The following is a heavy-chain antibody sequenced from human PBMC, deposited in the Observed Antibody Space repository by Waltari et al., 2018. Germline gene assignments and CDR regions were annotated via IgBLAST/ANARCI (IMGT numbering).Heavy chain of an antibody. CDR3: AGGIAVAGTDWFDP. J-gene: IGHJ5*02. Sequence: QVQLVQSGAEVKKPGSSVKVSCKASGGTFSSYTISWVRQAPGQGLEWMGRILPILGIANYAQKFQGRVTITADKSTSTAYMELSSLRSEDTAVYYCAGGIAVAGTDWFDPWGQGTLVTVSS. CDR1: GGTFSSYT. D-gene: IGHD6-19*01. CDR2: ILPILGIA. V-gene: IGHV1-69*02.